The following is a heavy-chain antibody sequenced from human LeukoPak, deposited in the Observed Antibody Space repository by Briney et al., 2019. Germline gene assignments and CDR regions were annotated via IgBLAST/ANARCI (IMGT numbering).Heavy chain of an antibody. CDR1: GFTFSSYA. CDR3: AYYLAMGNLDY. CDR2: ISGSGGST. V-gene: IGHV3-23*01. J-gene: IGHJ4*02. D-gene: IGHD5-18*01. Sequence: GGSLRLSCAASGFTFSSYAMRWVRQAPGKGLEWVSAISGSGGSTYYADSVKRRFTITRDNSKNTLYLQMNSLRAEDTAVYYCAYYLAMGNLDYWGQGTLVTVSS.